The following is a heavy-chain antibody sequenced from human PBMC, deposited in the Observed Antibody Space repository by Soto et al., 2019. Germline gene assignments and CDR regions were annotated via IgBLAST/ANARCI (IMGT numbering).Heavy chain of an antibody. V-gene: IGHV4-30-2*05. D-gene: IGHD2-15*01. CDR1: GGSFSSGGYS. CDR3: ANYCSGGSCYSRAFDI. CDR2: IYHSGST. J-gene: IGHJ3*02. Sequence: SETLSLTCAVYGGSFSSGGYSWSWIRQPPGKGLEWIGYIYHSGSTYYNPSLKSRVTISVDTSKNQFSLKLSSVTAADTAVYYCANYCSGGSCYSRAFDIWGQGTMVTVSS.